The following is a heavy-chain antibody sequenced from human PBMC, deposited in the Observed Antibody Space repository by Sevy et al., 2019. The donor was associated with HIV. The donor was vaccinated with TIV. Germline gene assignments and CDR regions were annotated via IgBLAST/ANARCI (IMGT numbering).Heavy chain of an antibody. V-gene: IGHV6-1*01. CDR3: ARSVAALDFWYFDL. CDR2: TYYKSKWYS. D-gene: IGHD6-19*01. Sequence: KQSQTLSLTCAISGDRVSSNNAAWNWIRQSPSRGLEWLGRTYYKSKWYSHYAVSVKSRMTINPDTSKNQFSLQLNSVTPEDTAVYYCARSVAALDFWYFDLWGRCTLVTVSS. CDR1: GDRVSSNNAA. J-gene: IGHJ2*01.